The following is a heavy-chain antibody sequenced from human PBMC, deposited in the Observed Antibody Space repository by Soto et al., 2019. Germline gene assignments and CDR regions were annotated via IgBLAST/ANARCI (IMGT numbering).Heavy chain of an antibody. CDR1: GGSFSGYY. V-gene: IGHV4-34*01. CDR3: ASSNLSSPLDY. D-gene: IGHD6-13*01. CDR2: INHSGST. Sequence: PSETLSLTCAVYGGSFSGYYWSWIRQPPGKGLEWIGEINHSGSTNYNPSLKSRVTISVDTSKNQFSLKLSSVTAADTAVYYCASSNLSSPLDYWGQGTLVTVSS. J-gene: IGHJ4*02.